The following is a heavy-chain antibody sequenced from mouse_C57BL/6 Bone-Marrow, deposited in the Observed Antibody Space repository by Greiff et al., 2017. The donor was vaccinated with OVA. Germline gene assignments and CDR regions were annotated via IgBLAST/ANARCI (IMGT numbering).Heavy chain of an antibody. Sequence: VHVKQSGTVLARPGASVKMSCKTSGYTFTSYWMHWVKQRPGQGLEWIGAIYPGNSDTSYNQKFKGKAKLTAVTSASTAYMELSSLTNEDSAVYYCTSYGNYWYFDYWGQGTTLTVSS. J-gene: IGHJ2*01. V-gene: IGHV1-5*01. CDR2: IYPGNSDT. D-gene: IGHD2-1*01. CDR1: GYTFTSYW. CDR3: TSYGNYWYFDY.